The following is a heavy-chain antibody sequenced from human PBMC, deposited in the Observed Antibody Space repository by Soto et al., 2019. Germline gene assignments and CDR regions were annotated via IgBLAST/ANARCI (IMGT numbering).Heavy chain of an antibody. CDR2: IYYTGIT. CDR3: ARGHYGLDV. V-gene: IGHV4-59*11. J-gene: IGHJ6*02. Sequence: QVQLQESGPGLLKPSETLSLTCTVSGDSITSHYWSWIRQPPGKGLEWIGYIYYTGITNYNPSLKSRVSISVDTSKNQFSLRLSSVTAADTAEYYCARGHYGLDVWGQGTTVTVSS. CDR1: GDSITSHY.